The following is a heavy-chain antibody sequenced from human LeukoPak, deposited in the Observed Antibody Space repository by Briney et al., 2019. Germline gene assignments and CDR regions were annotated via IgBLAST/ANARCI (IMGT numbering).Heavy chain of an antibody. CDR3: ARVDGDYAFDY. CDR1: GGSISSGGYY. J-gene: IGHJ4*02. D-gene: IGHD4-17*01. CDR2: IYYTGST. V-gene: IGHV4-61*08. Sequence: PSQTLSLTCTASGGSISSGGYYWSWIRQPPGKGLEWIGYIYYTGSTNHNPSLKSRVTISVDMSKNQFSLKLSSVTAADTAVYYCARVDGDYAFDYWGQGTLVTVSS.